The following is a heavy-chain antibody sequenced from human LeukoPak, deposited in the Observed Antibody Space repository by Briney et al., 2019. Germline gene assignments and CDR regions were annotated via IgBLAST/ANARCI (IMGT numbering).Heavy chain of an antibody. CDR3: ARGPEWADY. V-gene: IGHV3-20*04. D-gene: IGHD3-3*01. CDR2: IHWNGGST. CDR1: GFIFDNYG. Sequence: AGGSLRLSCATSGFIFDNYGMSWVRQAPGKGLERVSGIHWNGGSTGYADSVKGRFTISRDNAKNSVFLQMNSLRLEDTALYYCARGPEWADYWGQGTLVTVSS. J-gene: IGHJ4*02.